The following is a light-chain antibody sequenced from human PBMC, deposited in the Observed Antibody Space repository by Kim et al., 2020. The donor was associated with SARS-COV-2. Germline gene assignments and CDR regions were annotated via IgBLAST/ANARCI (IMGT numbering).Light chain of an antibody. CDR3: QQYYNLPVT. Sequence: ASVGDRVTITCQASQDISNYLNWYQQKLGKAPKLLIYDSSNLETGVPSRFSGSGSGTDFTFTISSLQPEDIATYYCQQYYNLPVTFGQGTRLEIK. V-gene: IGKV1-33*01. CDR1: QDISNY. J-gene: IGKJ5*01. CDR2: DSS.